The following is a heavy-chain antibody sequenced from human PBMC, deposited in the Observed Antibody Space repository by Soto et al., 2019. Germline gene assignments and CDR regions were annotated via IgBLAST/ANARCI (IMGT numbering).Heavy chain of an antibody. CDR3: ASKDGKAGAGPIDN. V-gene: IGHV3-30*03. CDR1: GFTFSDSG. D-gene: IGHD6-19*01. CDR2: ILFDGSQK. J-gene: IGHJ4*02. Sequence: GGSLRLSCAASGFTFSDSGMHWVRQAPGKGLEWVAVILFDGSQKYYADSVKGRFTISRDNSQNTLDLQMSSLRPEDSAIYYCASKDGKAGAGPIDNWGQGTLVTVSS.